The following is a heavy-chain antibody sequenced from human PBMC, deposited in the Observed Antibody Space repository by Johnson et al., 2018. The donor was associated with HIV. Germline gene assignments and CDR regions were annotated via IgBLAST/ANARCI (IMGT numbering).Heavy chain of an antibody. CDR3: AKKGGLYCTSHDAFDI. V-gene: IGHV3-30*18. CDR2: ISYDGGNK. Sequence: QVQLVESGGGVVQPGRSLRLSCAASGFTFSTYGMHWVRQAPGKGLEWVTFISYDGGNKHYADSVKGRFTISRDNSKNTMYLQMSSLRPEDTALYYCAKKGGLYCTSHDAFDIWGQGTMVTVSS. J-gene: IGHJ3*02. D-gene: IGHD2-15*01. CDR1: GFTFSTYG.